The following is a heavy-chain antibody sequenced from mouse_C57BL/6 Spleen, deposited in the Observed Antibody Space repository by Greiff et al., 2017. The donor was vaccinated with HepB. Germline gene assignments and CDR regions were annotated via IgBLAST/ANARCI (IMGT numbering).Heavy chain of an antibody. CDR1: GYAFSSYW. D-gene: IGHD1-1*01. CDR2: IYPGDGDT. Sequence: VKLQESGAELVKPGASVKISCKASGYAFSSYWMNWVKQRPGKGLEWIGQIYPGDGDTNYNGKFKGKATLTADKSSSTAYMQLSSLTSEDSAVYFCARGDYGSSYDYWGQGTTLTVSS. CDR3: ARGDYGSSYDY. V-gene: IGHV1-80*01. J-gene: IGHJ2*01.